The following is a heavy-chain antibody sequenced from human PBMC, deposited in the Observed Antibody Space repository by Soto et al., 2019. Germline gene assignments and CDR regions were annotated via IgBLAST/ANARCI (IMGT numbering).Heavy chain of an antibody. Sequence: SVKVSWKASGGTFSSYTISWVRQAPGQGLEWMGRIIPILGIANYAQKFQGRVTITADKSTSTAYMELSSLRSEDTAVYYCARGIAVAGTTDVWGKGTTVTVSS. CDR2: IIPILGIA. J-gene: IGHJ6*04. CDR1: GGTFSSYT. D-gene: IGHD6-19*01. V-gene: IGHV1-69*02. CDR3: ARGIAVAGTTDV.